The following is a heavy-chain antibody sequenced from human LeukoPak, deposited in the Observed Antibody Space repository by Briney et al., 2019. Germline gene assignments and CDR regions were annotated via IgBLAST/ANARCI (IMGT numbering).Heavy chain of an antibody. V-gene: IGHV3-48*01. Sequence: PGGSLRLSCAASGFTFSSYGMNWVRQAPGKGLEWVSYISSSSSTIYYADSVKGRFTISRDNAKNSLYLQMNSLRAEDTAVYYCARKRGGYSSSSYVGYWGQGTLVTVSS. CDR1: GFTFSSYG. D-gene: IGHD6-6*01. J-gene: IGHJ4*02. CDR3: ARKRGGYSSSSYVGY. CDR2: ISSSSSTI.